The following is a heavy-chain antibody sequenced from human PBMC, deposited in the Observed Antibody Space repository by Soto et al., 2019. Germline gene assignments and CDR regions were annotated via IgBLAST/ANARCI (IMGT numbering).Heavy chain of an antibody. CDR3: ARFVRSCSAATCSTRADV. Sequence: SETLSLTCTVSGGFVNSDTHSWSWIRQTPGKRLEWIGFIYSGGSTKNPSLRSRVTMSVDTSKNQFSLKLRSVIVADTAVYHCARFVRSCSAATCSTRADVWGQGITVTVSS. V-gene: IGHV4-61*01. J-gene: IGHJ6*02. CDR2: IYSGGST. D-gene: IGHD2-15*01. CDR1: GGFVNSDTHS.